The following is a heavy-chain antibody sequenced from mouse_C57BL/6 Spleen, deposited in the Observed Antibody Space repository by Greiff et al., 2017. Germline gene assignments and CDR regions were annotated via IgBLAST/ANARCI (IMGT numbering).Heavy chain of an antibody. Sequence: VQLQQPGAELVKPGASVKLSCKASGYTFTSYWMQWVKQRPGQGLEWIGEIDPSDSYTNYNQKFKGKATLTVDTSSSTAYMQLSSLTSEDSAVYYCARRTGFAYWGQGTTLTVSS. CDR2: IDPSDSYT. V-gene: IGHV1-50*01. CDR3: ARRTGFAY. J-gene: IGHJ2*01. CDR1: GYTFTSYW.